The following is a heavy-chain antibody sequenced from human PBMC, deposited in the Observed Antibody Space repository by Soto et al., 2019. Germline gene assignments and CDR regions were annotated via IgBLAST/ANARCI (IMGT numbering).Heavy chain of an antibody. CDR1: GGSFSGYY. J-gene: IGHJ5*02. V-gene: IGHV4-34*01. CDR3: ARDQLEGNWFDP. CDR2: IYHSGST. Sequence: ASETLSLTCAVYGGSFSGYYWTWIRKPPGTGLEWIGDIYHSGSTLYNPSLKSRVTISVDKSKNQFSLKLSSVTAADTAVYYCARDQLEGNWFDPWGQGTLVTVSS. D-gene: IGHD1-1*01.